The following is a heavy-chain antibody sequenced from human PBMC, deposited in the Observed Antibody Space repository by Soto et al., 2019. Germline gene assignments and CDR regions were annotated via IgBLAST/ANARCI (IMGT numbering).Heavy chain of an antibody. CDR2: IYYSGST. Sequence: PSETLSLTCTVSGASISSYYWSWIRQPPGKGLEWIGYIYYSGSTNYNPSLKSRVTISVDTSKNQFSLKLTSVTAADTAVYYCARGHYDFWSGPWGQGTLVTVSS. D-gene: IGHD3-3*01. CDR3: ARGHYDFWSGP. CDR1: GASISSYY. J-gene: IGHJ5*02. V-gene: IGHV4-59*01.